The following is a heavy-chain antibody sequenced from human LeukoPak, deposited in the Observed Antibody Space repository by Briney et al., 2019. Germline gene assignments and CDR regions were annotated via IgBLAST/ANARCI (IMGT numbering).Heavy chain of an antibody. Sequence: PGGSLRLSCVASGFTFSHYGMHWVRQSPGKGLEWVAVIWNDGSDKYYGDSVKGRFTISRDNSRNTVYLNMDSLRAGDTARYYCAKDAQRGFDYSNSLEYWGQGTLVTVS. CDR3: AKDAQRGFDYSNSLEY. J-gene: IGHJ4*02. D-gene: IGHD4-11*01. CDR1: GFTFSHYG. V-gene: IGHV3-33*06. CDR2: IWNDGSDK.